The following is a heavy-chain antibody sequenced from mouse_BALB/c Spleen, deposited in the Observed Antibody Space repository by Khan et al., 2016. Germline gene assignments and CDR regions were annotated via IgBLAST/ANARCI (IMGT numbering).Heavy chain of an antibody. Sequence: EVELVESGGGLVKPGGSLKLSCAASGFNFSSYTMSWVRQTPEKRLEWVATISSGGSYTYYPDNMKGRFTISRDNAKNTLYLQMSSLKSEDTAKYYCTRDSSGGFAYWGQGTLVTVSA. CDR3: TRDSSGGFAY. CDR2: ISSGGSYT. V-gene: IGHV5-6-4*01. CDR1: GFNFSSYT. J-gene: IGHJ3*01. D-gene: IGHD3-1*01.